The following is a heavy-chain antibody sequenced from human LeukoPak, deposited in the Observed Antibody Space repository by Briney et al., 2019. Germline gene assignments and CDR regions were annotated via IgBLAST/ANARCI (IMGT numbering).Heavy chain of an antibody. Sequence: PSETLSLTCAVYGXSFSGYYGSWIRQPPGKGLEWIGEINHSGSTNYNPSLKSRVTISVDTSKNQFSLKLSSVTAADTAVYYCARSGVLRYFDWLLFDYWGQGTLVTVSS. CDR1: GXSFSGYY. V-gene: IGHV4-34*01. J-gene: IGHJ4*02. CDR3: ARSGVLRYFDWLLFDY. CDR2: INHSGST. D-gene: IGHD3-9*01.